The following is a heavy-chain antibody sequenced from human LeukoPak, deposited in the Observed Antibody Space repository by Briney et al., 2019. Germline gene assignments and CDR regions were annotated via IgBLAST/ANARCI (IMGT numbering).Heavy chain of an antibody. V-gene: IGHV4-4*07. CDR1: GASISSYF. CDR2: VSSSGTT. J-gene: IGHJ4*02. D-gene: IGHD6-13*01. CDR3: AGQEISSSYYGLDY. Sequence: SETLSLTCTVSGASISSYFWHWIRHPAGKGLEWIGRVSSSGTTNYNPSLRSRVTMSVDTSRSQLSLNLNSMTAADTAVYFCAGQEISSSYYGLDYWGQGTLVTVSS.